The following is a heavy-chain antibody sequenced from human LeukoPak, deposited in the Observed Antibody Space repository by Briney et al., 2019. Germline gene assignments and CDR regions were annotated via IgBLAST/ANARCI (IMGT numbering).Heavy chain of an antibody. CDR1: GFTFDDYA. CDR2: IHWNGAGT. J-gene: IGHJ6*03. D-gene: IGHD2-2*01. CDR3: ARVGAISVATYYYMDV. Sequence: GGSLRLSCAASGFTFDDYAMSWVRQTPEKGLQWVSGIHWNGAGTAYADSVRGRLTISRDNAKDSLYLQMDSLTAEDTALYYCARVGAISVATYYYMDVWGKGTTVTVSS. V-gene: IGHV3-20*04.